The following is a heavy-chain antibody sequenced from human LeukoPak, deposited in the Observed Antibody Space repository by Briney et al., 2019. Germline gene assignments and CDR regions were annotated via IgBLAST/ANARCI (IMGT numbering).Heavy chain of an antibody. Sequence: GGSLRLSCAAPGFTFSSYSMNWVRQAPGKGLEWVSSISSSSSYIYYADSVKGRFTISRDNAKNSLYLQMNSLRAEDTAVYYCARGLSYYYDSSGRIFDYWGQGTLVTVSS. CDR1: GFTFSSYS. V-gene: IGHV3-21*01. CDR2: ISSSSSYI. D-gene: IGHD3-22*01. CDR3: ARGLSYYYDSSGRIFDY. J-gene: IGHJ4*02.